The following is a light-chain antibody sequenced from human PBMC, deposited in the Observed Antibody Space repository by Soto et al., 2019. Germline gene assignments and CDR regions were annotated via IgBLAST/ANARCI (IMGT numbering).Light chain of an antibody. Sequence: QSVLTQPPSASGTPGQRVTISCSGRSSNIGSNYVYWYQQLPGTAPKLLIYYNNQRPSGVPDRFSGSKSGTSASLAISGLQSEDEADYYCAAWDDSLNGPVFGGGTKLTVL. CDR3: AAWDDSLNGPV. V-gene: IGLV1-44*01. CDR1: SSNIGSNY. CDR2: YNN. J-gene: IGLJ2*01.